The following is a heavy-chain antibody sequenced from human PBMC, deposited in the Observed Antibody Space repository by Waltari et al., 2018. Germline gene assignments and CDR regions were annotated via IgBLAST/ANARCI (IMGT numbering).Heavy chain of an antibody. CDR3: VRDGLGSGRTRVDV. CDR1: GFDFSSYE. J-gene: IGHJ6*02. V-gene: IGHV3-48*03. CDR2: ISDSDNSK. D-gene: IGHD2-2*01. Sequence: EAQLVESGGGLVQPGGYLGLSCAAYGFDFSSYEMNWVRQAPGKGLEWISYISDSDNSKFYAEAVKGRFTVSRDNAKNSLHLEMNSLRAEDTATYYCVRDGLGSGRTRVDVWGQGTTVIVSS.